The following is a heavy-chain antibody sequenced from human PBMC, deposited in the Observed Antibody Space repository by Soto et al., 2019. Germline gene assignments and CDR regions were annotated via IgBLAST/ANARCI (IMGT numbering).Heavy chain of an antibody. CDR1: GFTLSSYG. Sequence: QVHLVESGGGGVQPGRSLRLSCAASGFTLSSYGMHWVRQAPGQGLEWVAVLSSDGSNKYYADSVKCRFTIYRDNSKNTLYLHIHTLRAEGTAVYYCVKDCTWFGEFIEQAYYYGMDVWGQGTTVTVSS. D-gene: IGHD3-10*01. J-gene: IGHJ6*02. V-gene: IGHV3-30*18. CDR2: LSSDGSNK. CDR3: VKDCTWFGEFIEQAYYYGMDV.